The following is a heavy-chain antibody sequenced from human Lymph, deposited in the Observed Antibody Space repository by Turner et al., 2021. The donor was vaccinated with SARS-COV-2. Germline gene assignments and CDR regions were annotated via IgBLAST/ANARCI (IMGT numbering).Heavy chain of an antibody. CDR1: GFTFSTYA. D-gene: IGHD3-10*01. Sequence: QVQLVGSGGGVVQPGRSLRLSCAASGFTFSTYAIYWGRQGPGKGVEGVAVISYDGSNKYYADSVKGRFTISRDNSKNTLYLQMNSLRAEDTAVYYCARYASGGYFYYGMDVWGQGTTVTVSS. CDR2: ISYDGSNK. CDR3: ARYASGGYFYYGMDV. V-gene: IGHV3-30*04. J-gene: IGHJ6*02.